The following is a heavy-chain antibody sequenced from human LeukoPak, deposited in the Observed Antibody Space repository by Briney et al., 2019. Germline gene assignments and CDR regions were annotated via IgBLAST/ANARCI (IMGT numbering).Heavy chain of an antibody. J-gene: IGHJ4*02. CDR1: GFTFSNSP. V-gene: IGHV3-23*01. D-gene: IGHD5-12*01. CDR2: ISGSDGTT. Sequence: PGGSLRLSCEASGFTFSNSPMNWVRQAPGKGLEWVSAISGSDGTTYHADSVKGRFTISRDNSKNTLFLQMNSLRAEDTAVYYCAKDRGPYSGYDSFFDFWGQGTLVTVSS. CDR3: AKDRGPYSGYDSFFDF.